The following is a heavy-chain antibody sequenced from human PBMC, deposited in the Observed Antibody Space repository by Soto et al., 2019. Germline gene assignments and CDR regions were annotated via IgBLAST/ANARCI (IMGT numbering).Heavy chain of an antibody. CDR3: AGGLGQWLPYQDY. J-gene: IGHJ4*02. V-gene: IGHV1-2*02. CDR1: GYTFTGYY. D-gene: IGHD6-19*01. CDR2: INPNSGGT. Sequence: QVQLVQSGAEVKKPGASVKVSCKASGYTFTGYYMHWVRQGPGQGLEWMGWINPNSGGTNYAQKSQGRVTMTRDTSISTAYMELSRLRSDDTAVYYCAGGLGQWLPYQDYWGQGTLVTVSS.